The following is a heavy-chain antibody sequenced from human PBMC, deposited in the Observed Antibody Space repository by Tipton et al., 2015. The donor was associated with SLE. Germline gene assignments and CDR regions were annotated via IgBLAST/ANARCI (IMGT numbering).Heavy chain of an antibody. V-gene: IGHV4-39*01. D-gene: IGHD6-13*01. CDR2: IYYSGST. CDR1: GGSISSSSYY. CDR3: ARQGWQQLDRDGFDF. Sequence: TLSLTCTVSGGSISSSSYYWGWIRQPPGKGLEWIGSIYYSGSTYYTPSLKSRLSISVDTSKNQFSLRLNSVTAADTAVFYCARQGWQQLDRDGFDFGGQGTLVPVSS. J-gene: IGHJ4*02.